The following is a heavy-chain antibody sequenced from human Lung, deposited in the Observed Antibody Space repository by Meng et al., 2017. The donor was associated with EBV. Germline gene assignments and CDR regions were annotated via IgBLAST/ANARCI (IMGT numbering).Heavy chain of an antibody. J-gene: IGHJ5*02. D-gene: IGHD6-6*01. CDR3: AREYSSSSGLPGP. V-gene: IGHV4-30-4*08. CDR1: GGSIRFGDYY. Sequence: VPLQEPGPGLVKPSQTLSLTCTVSGGSIRFGDYYWSWIRQPPGKGLEWIGYIYDSGSTSYNPSLMSRVTISVDTSRNQFSLKLTSVTAADTAVYYCAREYSSSSGLPGPWGQGTLVTVSS. CDR2: IYDSGST.